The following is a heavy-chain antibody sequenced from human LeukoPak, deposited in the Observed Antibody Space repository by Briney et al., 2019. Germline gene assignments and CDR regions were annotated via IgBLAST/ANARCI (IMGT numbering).Heavy chain of an antibody. CDR1: GVSITTYY. Sequence: KPSETLPLTCTVSGVSITTYYWSWIRQPPGKGLEWIGYIYYSGNTNYNPSLKSRVTMSVDTSKNQFSLKLSSVTAADTAVYYCARDSRASDIWGQGTVVTVSS. CDR2: IYYSGNT. J-gene: IGHJ3*02. CDR3: ARDSRASDI. V-gene: IGHV4-59*01.